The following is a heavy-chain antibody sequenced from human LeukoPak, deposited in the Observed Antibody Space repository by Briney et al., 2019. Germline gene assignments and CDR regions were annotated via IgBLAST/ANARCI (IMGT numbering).Heavy chain of an antibody. V-gene: IGHV3-23*01. CDR2: ISGSTINI. Sequence: GGSLRLSCAASGFTFNNHAMGWVRQSPGKGLEWVSTISGSTINIYYADSVKGRFTISRDNSKSTLYLQMNSLRAEDTAIYYCAKTRPLDSSSWSHGDYWGQGTLVTVSS. D-gene: IGHD6-13*01. CDR3: AKTRPLDSSSWSHGDY. J-gene: IGHJ4*02. CDR1: GFTFNNHA.